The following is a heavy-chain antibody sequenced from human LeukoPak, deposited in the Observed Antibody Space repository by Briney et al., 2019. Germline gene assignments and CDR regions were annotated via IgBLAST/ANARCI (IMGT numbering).Heavy chain of an antibody. J-gene: IGHJ3*01. V-gene: IGHV3-21*01. CDR1: GFSFSSYS. Sequence: PGGSLRLSCAASGFSFSSYSMMWVRQAPGKGLEWVSSISGDGDSRYIHYADSVKGRFTISRDNAKNKLYLQMNSLRAEDTAVYYCARFNWGFDWGQGTVVIVSS. CDR2: ISGDGDSRYI. D-gene: IGHD7-27*01. CDR3: ARFNWGFD.